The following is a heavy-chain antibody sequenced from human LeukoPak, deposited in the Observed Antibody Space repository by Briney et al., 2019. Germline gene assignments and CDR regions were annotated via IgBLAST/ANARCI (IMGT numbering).Heavy chain of an antibody. Sequence: GGSLRLSCAASGFTFSSYWMSWVRQAPGKELEWVANIKEDGSKKSYVDSLKGRFTISRDNAKNSLYLQMDSLRAEDTAVYYCALGGWDYAPQSSSDFDYWGQGTLVTVSS. CDR2: IKEDGSKK. D-gene: IGHD4-17*01. V-gene: IGHV3-7*01. CDR3: ALGGWDYAPQSSSDFDY. J-gene: IGHJ4*02. CDR1: GFTFSSYW.